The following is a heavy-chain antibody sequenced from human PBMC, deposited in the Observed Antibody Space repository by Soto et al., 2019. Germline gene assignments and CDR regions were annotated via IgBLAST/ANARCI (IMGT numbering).Heavy chain of an antibody. CDR2: ISYDGSNK. J-gene: IGHJ4*02. CDR1: GFTFSSYA. V-gene: IGHV3-30-3*01. Sequence: QVQLVESGGGVVQPGRSLRLSCAASGFTFSSYAMHWVRQAPGKGLEWVAVISYDGSNKYYADSVKGRITISRDNSKNTLYLQMNSLRAEDTAVYYCARDSYYDSFEGYFDYWGQGTLVTVSS. D-gene: IGHD3-22*01. CDR3: ARDSYYDSFEGYFDY.